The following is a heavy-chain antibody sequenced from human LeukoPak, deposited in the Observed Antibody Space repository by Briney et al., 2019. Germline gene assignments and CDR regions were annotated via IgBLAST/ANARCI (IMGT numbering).Heavy chain of an antibody. D-gene: IGHD5-18*01. CDR3: AKDGLEGVWIQLLNYFDY. Sequence: PGGSLRLSCAASGFTFSSYAMSWVRQAPGKGLEWVSAISGSGGSTYYADSVKGRFTISRDNSKNTLYLQMNSLRAEDTAVYYCAKDGLEGVWIQLLNYFDYWGQGTLVTVSS. CDR2: ISGSGGST. V-gene: IGHV3-23*01. J-gene: IGHJ4*02. CDR1: GFTFSSYA.